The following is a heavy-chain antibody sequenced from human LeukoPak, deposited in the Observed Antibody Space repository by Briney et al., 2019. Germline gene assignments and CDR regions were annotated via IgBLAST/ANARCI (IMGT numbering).Heavy chain of an antibody. J-gene: IGHJ4*02. CDR3: ISFSDVVGGVN. CDR1: GGSISSGDFY. V-gene: IGHV4-30-4*01. D-gene: IGHD3-10*01. CDR2: IYYIGST. Sequence: SETLSLTCAVSGGSISSGDFYWSWIRQPPGKGLEYIGYIYYIGSTYYNPSLKSRVTISVDTSKNQFSLNLSSVTAADTAVYYCISFSDVVGGVNWGQGTLVTVSS.